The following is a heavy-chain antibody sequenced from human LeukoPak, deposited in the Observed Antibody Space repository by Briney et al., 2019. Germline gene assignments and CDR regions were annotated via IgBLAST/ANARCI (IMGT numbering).Heavy chain of an antibody. CDR3: AKEEEMATIHYYYYGMDV. J-gene: IGHJ6*02. D-gene: IGHD5-24*01. Sequence: GGSLRLSCAASGFTFSSYGMHWVRQAPGKGLEWLAVISYDGSNKYYADSVKGRFTISRDNSKNTLYLQMNSLRAEDTAVYYCAKEEEMATIHYYYYGMDVWGQGTTVTVSS. CDR2: ISYDGSNK. V-gene: IGHV3-30*18. CDR1: GFTFSSYG.